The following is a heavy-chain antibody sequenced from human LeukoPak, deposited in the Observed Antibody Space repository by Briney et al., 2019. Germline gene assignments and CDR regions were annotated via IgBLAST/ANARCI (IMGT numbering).Heavy chain of an antibody. J-gene: IGHJ4*02. CDR3: ARDILATSIAAPYY. Sequence: PSETLSLTCTVSGGSISSSTYYWGWIRQPPGKGLEWIGSIFYSGRTYYNPSLKSRVTMSVDTSKNQFSLRLSSVNAADTAVYYCARDILATSIAAPYYWGQGTLVTVSS. CDR1: GGSISSSTYY. CDR2: IFYSGRT. V-gene: IGHV4-39*07. D-gene: IGHD6-13*01.